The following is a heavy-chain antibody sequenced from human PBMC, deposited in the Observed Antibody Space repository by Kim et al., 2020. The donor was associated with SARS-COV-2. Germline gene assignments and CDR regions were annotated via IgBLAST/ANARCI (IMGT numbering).Heavy chain of an antibody. CDR1: GFSLTPDRLVG. Sequence: SGPTLVNPTQTLTLTCSFSGFSLTPDRLVGVTWVRQPPGKALEWLALIYGNDEKRYTPSLKSRLTIAKDTTENRVVLMLTNVDPVDTGTYYCAHDSPGLYGFDVWGQGTTVTVSS. D-gene: IGHD2-8*01. J-gene: IGHJ6*02. V-gene: IGHV2-5*01. CDR2: IYGNDEK. CDR3: AHDSPGLYGFDV.